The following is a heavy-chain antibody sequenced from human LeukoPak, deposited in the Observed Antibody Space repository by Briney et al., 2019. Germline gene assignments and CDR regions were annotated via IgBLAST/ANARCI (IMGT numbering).Heavy chain of an antibody. V-gene: IGHV1-2*02. CDR3: ARMTRSKKAYYYYMDV. CDR2: INPNSGGT. D-gene: IGHD4-11*01. CDR1: GYTFTGYY. J-gene: IGHJ6*03. Sequence: ASVKVSGKASGYTFTGYYMHWVRQAPGQGLEWMGWINPNSGGTNYAQKFQGRVTMTRDTSISTAYMELSRLRSDDTAVYYCARMTRSKKAYYYYMDVWGKGTTVTVSS.